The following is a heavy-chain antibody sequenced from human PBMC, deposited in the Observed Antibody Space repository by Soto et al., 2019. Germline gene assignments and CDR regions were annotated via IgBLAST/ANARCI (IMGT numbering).Heavy chain of an antibody. CDR3: ARGDIVAIFGMDV. Sequence: ASVKVSCKASGYTFTSYYMHWVRQAPGQGLEWMGIINPSGGSTTYAQKFQGRVTMTRDTSTSTVYMELSTLRSEDTAVYYCARGDIVAIFGMDVWGQGTTVTVSS. CDR1: GYTFTSYY. D-gene: IGHD5-12*01. J-gene: IGHJ6*02. V-gene: IGHV1-46*01. CDR2: INPSGGST.